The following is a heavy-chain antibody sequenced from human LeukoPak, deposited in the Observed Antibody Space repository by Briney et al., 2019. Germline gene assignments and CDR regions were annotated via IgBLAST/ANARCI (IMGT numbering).Heavy chain of an antibody. D-gene: IGHD6-13*01. V-gene: IGHV3-48*01. Sequence: AGGSLRLSCAASGFTFSSYTMNWVRQAPGKGLEWLSYISSSGSTIYYADSVKGRFTISRDNAKNSLYLQMNSLRAEDTAVYYCAKARGYSSSWYPSLDYWGQGTLVTVSS. J-gene: IGHJ4*02. CDR2: ISSSGSTI. CDR3: AKARGYSSSWYPSLDY. CDR1: GFTFSSYT.